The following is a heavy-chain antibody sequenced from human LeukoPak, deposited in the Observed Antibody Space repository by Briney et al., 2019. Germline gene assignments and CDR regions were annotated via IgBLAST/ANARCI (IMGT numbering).Heavy chain of an antibody. CDR3: AKAGLRYFDWSEAIDY. CDR2: ISGSGGST. D-gene: IGHD3-9*01. V-gene: IGHV3-23*01. CDR1: GLTFSSYA. Sequence: GGSLRLSCAASGLTFSSYAMSWVRRAPGKGLEWVSAISGSGGSTYYADSVKGRFTISRDNSKNTLYLQMNSLRAEDTAVYYCAKAGLRYFDWSEAIDYWGQGTLVTVSS. J-gene: IGHJ4*02.